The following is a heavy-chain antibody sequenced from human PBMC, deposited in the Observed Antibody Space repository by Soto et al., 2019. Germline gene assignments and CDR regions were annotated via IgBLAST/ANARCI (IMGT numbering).Heavy chain of an antibody. Sequence: QERLVQSGAEVKKPGSSMKISCKASGGLFSSFAISWVRQAPGRGLEWMGGIIPVFGRTNYAQKFQDRVTITADESTNTAYMELSSLRYEDTAIYYCAMGGSPYVWFNEFWGQGALVTVTS. V-gene: IGHV1-69*01. CDR2: IIPVFGRT. J-gene: IGHJ4*02. D-gene: IGHD1-26*01. CDR1: GGLFSSFA. CDR3: AMGGSPYVWFNEF.